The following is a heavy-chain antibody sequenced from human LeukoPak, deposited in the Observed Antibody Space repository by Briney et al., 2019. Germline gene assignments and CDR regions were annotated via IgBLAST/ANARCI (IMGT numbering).Heavy chain of an antibody. CDR1: GGSISSYY. CDR2: IYTSGST. Sequence: SETLSLTCTVSGGSISSYYWSWIRQPAGKGLEWIGRIYTSGSTNYTPSLKSRVTMSVDTSKNQFSLKLSSVTAADTAVYYCAREAKELYYYYYYMDVWGKGTTVTVSS. J-gene: IGHJ6*03. CDR3: AREAKELYYYYYYMDV. V-gene: IGHV4-4*07. D-gene: IGHD1-7*01.